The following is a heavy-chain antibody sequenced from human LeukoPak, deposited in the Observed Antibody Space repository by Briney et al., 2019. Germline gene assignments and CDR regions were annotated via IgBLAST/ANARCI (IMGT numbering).Heavy chain of an antibody. Sequence: SETLSLTCTVSGGSISSGSYYWSWIRQPAGKGLEWIGRIYTSGSTNYNPSLKSRVTISVDTSKNQFSLKLSSVTAADTAVYYCARQRMVITRDYFDYWGQGTLVTVSS. V-gene: IGHV4-61*02. CDR3: ARQRMVITRDYFDY. CDR2: IYTSGST. J-gene: IGHJ4*02. CDR1: GGSISSGSYY. D-gene: IGHD3-22*01.